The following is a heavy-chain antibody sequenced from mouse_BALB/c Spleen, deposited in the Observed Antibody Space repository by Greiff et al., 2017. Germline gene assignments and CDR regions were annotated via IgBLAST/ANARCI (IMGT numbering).Heavy chain of an antibody. CDR2: ISYSGST. CDR1: GYSITSDYA. V-gene: IGHV3-2*02. J-gene: IGHJ4*01. Sequence: EVKLVESGPGLVKPSQSLSLTCTVTGYSITSDYAWNWIRQFPGNKLEWMGYISYSGSTSYNPSLKSRISITRDTSKNQFFLQLNSVTTEDTATYYCARKAYYYGSRYAMDYWGQGTSVTVSS. CDR3: ARKAYYYGSRYAMDY. D-gene: IGHD1-1*01.